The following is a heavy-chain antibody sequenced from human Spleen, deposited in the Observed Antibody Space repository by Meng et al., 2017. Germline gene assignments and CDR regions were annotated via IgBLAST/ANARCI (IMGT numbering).Heavy chain of an antibody. J-gene: IGHJ4*02. Sequence: GQLQESGPGMVRPSGTLSRTCGVSGGSISSMNWLTWVRQPPGKGLEWIGEIFHSGSTNYSPSLKSRITLSVYKSKNQFSLKLRSVAAADTAVYYCARGLRPGAAADIWGQGTLVTVSS. V-gene: IGHV4-4*02. CDR3: ARGLRPGAAADI. D-gene: IGHD6-13*01. CDR2: IFHSGST. CDR1: GGSISSMNW.